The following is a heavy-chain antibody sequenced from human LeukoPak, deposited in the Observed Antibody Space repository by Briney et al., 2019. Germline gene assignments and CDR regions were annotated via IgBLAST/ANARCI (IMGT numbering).Heavy chain of an antibody. V-gene: IGHV3-33*01. D-gene: IGHD3-10*01. J-gene: IGHJ2*01. Sequence: PGGSLRLSCTASGFTVNSFGIHWARQAPGKGLEWVTDIWADGSKRYYADSVRGRFTISRDSSENTVYLQMNSLGDEDTAVYYCARDSDTSGRHWYFDLWGRGTLVTVSS. CDR2: IWADGSKR. CDR3: ARDSDTSGRHWYFDL. CDR1: GFTVNSFG.